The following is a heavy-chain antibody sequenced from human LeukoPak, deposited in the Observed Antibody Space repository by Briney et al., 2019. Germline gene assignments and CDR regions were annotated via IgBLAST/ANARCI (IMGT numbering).Heavy chain of an antibody. CDR2: IIPIFGTA. CDR3: AREGSSSWTKYNWFDP. Sequence: ASVKLSCKASGVTRSSYAISWVRQAPRPGLEWMGGIIPIFGTANYAQKFQGRVTTTEDKSTSTAYMELSSLRSEDTAVYYCAREGSSSWTKYNWFDPWGQGTLVTVSS. D-gene: IGHD6-13*01. V-gene: IGHV1-69*06. CDR1: GVTRSSYA. J-gene: IGHJ5*02.